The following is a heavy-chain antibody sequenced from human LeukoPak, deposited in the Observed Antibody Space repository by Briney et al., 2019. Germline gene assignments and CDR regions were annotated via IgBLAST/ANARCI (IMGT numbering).Heavy chain of an antibody. CDR2: IYYSGST. D-gene: IGHD3-22*01. J-gene: IGHJ4*02. Sequence: KPSETLSLTCTVSGGSISSYYWNWIRQPPGKGLEWIGYIYYSGSTNYNPSLKSRVTISVDTSKNQFSLKLSSVTAADTAMYYCARGADSSGYYSIFYFDYWGQGTLVTVSS. CDR1: GGSISSYY. CDR3: ARGADSSGYYSIFYFDY. V-gene: IGHV4-59*01.